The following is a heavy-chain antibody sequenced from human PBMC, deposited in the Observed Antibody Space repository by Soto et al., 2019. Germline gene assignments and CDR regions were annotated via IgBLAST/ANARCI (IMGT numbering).Heavy chain of an antibody. CDR1: GFTFSSYA. V-gene: IGHV3-23*01. CDR2: ISGSGGST. J-gene: IGHJ6*02. CDR3: AKASHSYSSSWYGSYYYYGMDV. Sequence: GESLKISCAASGFTFSSYAMSWVRQAPGKGLEWVSAISGSGGSTYYADSVKGRFTISRDNSKNTLYLQMNSLRAEDTAVYYCAKASHSYSSSWYGSYYYYGMDVWGQGTTVTVSS. D-gene: IGHD6-13*01.